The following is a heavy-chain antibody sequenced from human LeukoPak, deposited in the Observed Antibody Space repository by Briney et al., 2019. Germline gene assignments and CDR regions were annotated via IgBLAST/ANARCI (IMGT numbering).Heavy chain of an antibody. J-gene: IGHJ3*02. CDR3: ARERRDDCSGGSCFSDDAFDI. V-gene: IGHV1-3*03. CDR2: INAGNGNT. Sequence: ASVKVSCKASGYTFTSYAMHWVRQAPGQRLEWMGWINAGNGNTKYSQEFQGRVTITRDTSASTAYMELSSLRSEDMAVYYCARERRDDCSGGSCFSDDAFDIWGQGTMVTVSS. CDR1: GYTFTSYA. D-gene: IGHD2-15*01.